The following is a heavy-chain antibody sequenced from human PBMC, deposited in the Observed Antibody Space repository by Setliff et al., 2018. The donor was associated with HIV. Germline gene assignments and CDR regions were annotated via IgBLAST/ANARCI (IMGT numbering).Heavy chain of an antibody. V-gene: IGHV3-23*01. J-gene: IGHJ1*01. D-gene: IGHD3-10*01. CDR3: AQAQTSVSGSYYQYLQH. CDR1: GFTFSSYA. CDR2: ITAGGTT. Sequence: GGSLRLSCAASGFTFSSYAMSWVRQAPGKGLEWVSIITAGGTTYYADSVKGRFTISRDNSKSTLYLQMNSLRAEDTAVYYCAQAQTSVSGSYYQYLQHWGQGTLVTVSS.